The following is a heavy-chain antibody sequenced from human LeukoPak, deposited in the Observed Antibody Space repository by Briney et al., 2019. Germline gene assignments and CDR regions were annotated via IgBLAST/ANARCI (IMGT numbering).Heavy chain of an antibody. CDR2: ISSNGGST. CDR3: ARALGVAGPLSP. Sequence: GGSLRLSCAASGSMFSSYGMHWVRQAPGKGLEYVSAISSNGGSTYYANSVKGRFTISRDNSKNTLYLQMGSLRAEDMAVYYCARALGVAGPLSPWGQGTLVTVSS. D-gene: IGHD6-19*01. CDR1: GSMFSSYG. J-gene: IGHJ5*02. V-gene: IGHV3-64*01.